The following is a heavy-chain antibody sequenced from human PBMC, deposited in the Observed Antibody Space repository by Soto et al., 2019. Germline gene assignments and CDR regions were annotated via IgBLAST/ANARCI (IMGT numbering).Heavy chain of an antibody. J-gene: IGHJ4*02. D-gene: IGHD3-22*01. CDR1: GYTFTSYG. CDR2: INPGNGNT. Sequence: CASVKVSCKASGYTFTSYGINWVRQAPGRGLEWMGWINPGNGNTKYSQQFQGRVIIDRDTSASTAYMELSSLRPEDTAVYYCARGGYFDSSNYLAYWGLGTLVTVSS. V-gene: IGHV1-3*01. CDR3: ARGGYFDSSNYLAY.